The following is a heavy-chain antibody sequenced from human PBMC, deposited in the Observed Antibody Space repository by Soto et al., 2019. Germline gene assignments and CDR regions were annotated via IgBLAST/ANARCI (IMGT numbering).Heavy chain of an antibody. J-gene: IGHJ4*02. V-gene: IGHV3-33*01. Sequence: QVQLVESGGGVVQPGRSLRLSCAASGFTFSSFGMHWVRQAPGKGLEWVAVIWYDGTNKYYADFVKGRFTISRDNSKKTVYLQMNSLRAEDTAVYYCARARDIGVAVTFFDYWGQGTLVTVSS. CDR3: ARARDIGVAVTFFDY. CDR2: IWYDGTNK. CDR1: GFTFSSFG. D-gene: IGHD6-19*01.